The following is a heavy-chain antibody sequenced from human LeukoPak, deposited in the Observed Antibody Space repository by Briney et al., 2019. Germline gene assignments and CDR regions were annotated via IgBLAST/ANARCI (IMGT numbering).Heavy chain of an antibody. CDR1: GFTFSSYA. V-gene: IGHV3-30*04. CDR3: ARDSAGYGVDFDY. D-gene: IGHD4-17*01. Sequence: GGSLRLSCAASGFTFSSYAMHWVRQAPGKGLEWVAIISYDGSYKYYEDSVEGRFTISRDNSKNTLYLQMNSLRAEDTAVYYCARDSAGYGVDFDYWGQGTLVTFSS. J-gene: IGHJ4*02. CDR2: ISYDGSYK.